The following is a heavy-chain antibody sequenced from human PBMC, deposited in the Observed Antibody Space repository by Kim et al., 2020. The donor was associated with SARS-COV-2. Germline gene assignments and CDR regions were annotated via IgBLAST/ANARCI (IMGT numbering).Heavy chain of an antibody. D-gene: IGHD2-15*01. CDR2: IYTSGST. CDR3: ARTPESKGYCSGGSCYSRPFDI. Sequence: SETLSLTCTVSGGSISSGSYYWSWIRQPAGKGLEWIGRIYTSGSTNYNPSLKSRVTISVDTSKNQFSLKLSSVTAADTAVYYCARTPESKGYCSGGSCYSRPFDIWGQGTMVTVSS. CDR1: GGSISSGSYY. V-gene: IGHV4-61*02. J-gene: IGHJ3*02.